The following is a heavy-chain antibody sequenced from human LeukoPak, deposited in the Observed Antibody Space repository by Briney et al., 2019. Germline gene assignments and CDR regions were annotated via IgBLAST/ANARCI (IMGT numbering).Heavy chain of an antibody. CDR2: ISSSSSYI. J-gene: IGHJ4*02. CDR3: ARGSNDYGDLFDY. D-gene: IGHD4-17*01. CDR1: GFTFSSYS. V-gene: IGHV3-21*01. Sequence: GGPLRLSCAASGFTFSSYSMNWVRRAPGKGLEWVSSISSSSSYIYYADSVKGRFTISRDNAKNSLYLQMNSLRAEDTAVYYCARGSNDYGDLFDYWGQGTLVTVSS.